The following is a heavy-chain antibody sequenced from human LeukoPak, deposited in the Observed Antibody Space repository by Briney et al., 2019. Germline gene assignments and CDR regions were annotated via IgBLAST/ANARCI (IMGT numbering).Heavy chain of an antibody. J-gene: IGHJ4*02. Sequence: GESLKISCKGSGYSFTSYWIGWVRQMPGKGLEWMGIIYPGDSDTRYSPSFQGQVTISADKSISTAYLQWSSLKASDTAMYYCARYSPGYCSSTSCYWFDYWGQGTLVTVSS. CDR3: ARYSPGYCSSTSCYWFDY. CDR2: IYPGDSDT. V-gene: IGHV5-51*01. D-gene: IGHD2-2*01. CDR1: GYSFTSYW.